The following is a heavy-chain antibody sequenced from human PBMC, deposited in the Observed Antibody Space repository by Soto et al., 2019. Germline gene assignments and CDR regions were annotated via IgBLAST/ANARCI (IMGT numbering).Heavy chain of an antibody. CDR3: ARCSSVWRPRFDC. V-gene: IGHV4-59*01. CDR2: IYYSGST. CDR1: GGPISSYY. D-gene: IGHD2-2*01. J-gene: IGHJ4*02. Sequence: QVQLQESGPGLVKPSETLSLNCTVSGGPISSYYWSWIRQSPGKGLEWIGYIYYSGSTNYNPSLKRRVTTAVDTSKNQFSLELSSVTAADTAVYYCARCSSVWRPRFDCWGQGTLVTVSS.